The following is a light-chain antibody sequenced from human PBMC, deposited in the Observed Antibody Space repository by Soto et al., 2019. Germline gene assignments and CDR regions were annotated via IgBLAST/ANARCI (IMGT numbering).Light chain of an antibody. J-gene: IGKJ2*01. CDR2: EAS. V-gene: IGKV1-39*01. CDR3: QQSHSTPPT. Sequence: DIHMAQSPPSLSASVGDRVTITCRASHNIVTYLNWYQQKAGKAPSLLIDEASHLQSGVPFRFFGSGSGTDFTLTIDNLQHEDSATYYCQQSHSTPPTFGPGTKLEIK. CDR1: HNIVTY.